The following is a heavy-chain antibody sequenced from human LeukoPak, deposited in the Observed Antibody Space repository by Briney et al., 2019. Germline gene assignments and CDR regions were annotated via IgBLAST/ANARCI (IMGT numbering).Heavy chain of an antibody. CDR1: GFSLSTSGMC. D-gene: IGHD3-22*01. CDR3: ARIYFPSGDSSGYGRLDY. Sequence: ESGPALVKPTQTLTLTCTFSGFSLSTSGMCVSWIRQPPGKALEWLARIDWDDDKYYSTSLKTRLTISKDTSKNQVVLTMTNMDPVDTATYYCARIYFPSGDSSGYGRLDYWGQGTLVTVSS. J-gene: IGHJ4*02. V-gene: IGHV2-70*11. CDR2: IDWDDDK.